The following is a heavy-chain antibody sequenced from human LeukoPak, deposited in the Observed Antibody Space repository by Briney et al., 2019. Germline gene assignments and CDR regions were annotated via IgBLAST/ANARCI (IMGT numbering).Heavy chain of an antibody. Sequence: SVKVSCKASGGTFSSYAISWVRQAPGQGLEWMGGIIPIFGTANYAQKFQGRVTITADESTSTAYMELSSLRSEDTAVYYCAKAGTTVITNYYFDYWGQGTLVSVSS. CDR3: AKAGTTVITNYYFDY. D-gene: IGHD4-23*01. CDR2: IIPIFGTA. CDR1: GGTFSSYA. J-gene: IGHJ4*02. V-gene: IGHV1-69*13.